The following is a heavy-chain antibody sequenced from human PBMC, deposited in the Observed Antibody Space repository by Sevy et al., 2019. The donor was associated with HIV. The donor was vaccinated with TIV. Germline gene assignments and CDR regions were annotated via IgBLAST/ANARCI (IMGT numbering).Heavy chain of an antibody. CDR3: ARKGGAYDFGFDP. D-gene: IGHD3-16*01. CDR1: GFTFSSYE. V-gene: IGHV3-48*03. Sequence: GGSLRLSCAASGFTFSSYEMTWVRQTPGKGLEWVSSISSSGTTIYYGDSVEGRFTISRDNPKKSLYLQMNSLRAEDTAVYYCARKGGAYDFGFDPWGQGTLVTVSS. J-gene: IGHJ5*02. CDR2: ISSSGTTI.